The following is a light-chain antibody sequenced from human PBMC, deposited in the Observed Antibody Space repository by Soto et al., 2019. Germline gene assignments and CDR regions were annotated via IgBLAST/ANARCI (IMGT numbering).Light chain of an antibody. CDR1: QSVSSSY. CDR2: GAS. V-gene: IGKV3-20*01. Sequence: EIVLTQSPGTLYLSPGERATLSCRASQSVSSSYLAWYQQKPGQAPRPLIYGASSRATGIPDRFSGSGSGTDFTLTISRLEPEDFAVYYCQQYGSSPRYTFGQGTKLEIK. CDR3: QQYGSSPRYT. J-gene: IGKJ2*01.